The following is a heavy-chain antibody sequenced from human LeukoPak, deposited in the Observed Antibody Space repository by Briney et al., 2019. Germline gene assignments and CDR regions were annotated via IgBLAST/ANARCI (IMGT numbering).Heavy chain of an antibody. CDR1: GGSISSSSYY. J-gene: IGHJ4*02. CDR2: INHSGST. Sequence: PSETLSLTCTVSGGSISSSSYYWSWIRQPPGKGLEWIGEINHSGSTNYNPSLKSRVTISVDTSKNQFSLKLSSVTAADTAVYYCARNPRIAYLLHDAYFDYWGQGTLVTVSS. V-gene: IGHV4-39*07. CDR3: ARNPRIAYLLHDAYFDY. D-gene: IGHD6-6*01.